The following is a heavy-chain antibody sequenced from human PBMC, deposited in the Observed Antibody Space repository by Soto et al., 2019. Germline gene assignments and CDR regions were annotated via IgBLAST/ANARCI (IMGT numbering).Heavy chain of an antibody. CDR3: ASQYGSGSYLDY. D-gene: IGHD3-10*01. CDR2: IYYSGST. V-gene: IGHV4-39*01. CDR1: GGSISSSSYY. Sequence: SETLSLTCTVSGGSISSSSYYWGWIRQPPGKGLEWIGSIYYSGSTYYNPSLKSRVTISVDTSKNQFSLKLSSVTAADTAVYYCASQYGSGSYLDYWGQGTLVTVSS. J-gene: IGHJ4*02.